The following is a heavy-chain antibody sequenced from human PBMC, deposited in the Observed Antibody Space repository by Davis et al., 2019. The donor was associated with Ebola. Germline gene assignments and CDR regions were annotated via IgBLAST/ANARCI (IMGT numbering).Heavy chain of an antibody. CDR3: ARGSPVTVTGFYYFEY. J-gene: IGHJ4*02. D-gene: IGHD4-17*01. Sequence: ASVKVSCKASGYTFTDYYIHWVRQAPGQGLEWMGWINPNSGGTKYAQKFQGRVTMTRDTSISTAYMELSSLRSDDTALYYCARGSPVTVTGFYYFEYWGQGTLVTVSS. CDR1: GYTFTDYY. CDR2: INPNSGGT. V-gene: IGHV1-2*02.